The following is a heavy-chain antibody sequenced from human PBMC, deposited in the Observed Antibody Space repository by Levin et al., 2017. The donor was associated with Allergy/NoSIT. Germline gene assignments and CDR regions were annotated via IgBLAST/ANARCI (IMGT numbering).Heavy chain of an antibody. CDR3: ARLWSGSYVFDY. CDR2: IYPVDSDT. CDR1: GYSFTSYW. V-gene: IGHV5-51*01. D-gene: IGHD1-26*01. Sequence: PGGSLRLSCKGSGYSFTSYWIGWVRQMPGKGLEWMGIIYPVDSDTSYRPSFQGQVTISAAKSISTAYLQWRSLKASDTAMYYCARLWSGSYVFDYWGQGTLVTVSS. J-gene: IGHJ4*02.